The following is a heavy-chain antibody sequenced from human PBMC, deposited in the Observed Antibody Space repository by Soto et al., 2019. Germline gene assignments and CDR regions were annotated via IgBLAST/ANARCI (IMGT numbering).Heavy chain of an antibody. J-gene: IGHJ4*02. D-gene: IGHD2-15*01. CDR1: GFTFSSYS. V-gene: IGHV3-48*01. Sequence: EVQLVESGGGLVQPGGSLRLSCAASGFTFSSYSMNWVRQAPGKGLEWVSYISSSSSTIYYADSVKGRFTISRDNAKNSLYLQMNSLRAEDTAVYYCARWGTKCSGGSCYYNFDYWGQGTLVTVSS. CDR3: ARWGTKCSGGSCYYNFDY. CDR2: ISSSSSTI.